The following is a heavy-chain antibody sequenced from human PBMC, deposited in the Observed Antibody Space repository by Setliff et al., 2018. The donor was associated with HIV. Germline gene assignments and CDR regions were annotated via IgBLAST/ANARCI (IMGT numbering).Heavy chain of an antibody. J-gene: IGHJ6*03. CDR2: IYYSGST. Sequence: SETLSLTCTVSGGSISSGGYSWSWIRQHPGKGLEWIGFIYYSGSTYYNPSLKSRVTISVDMSQNQFSLKLRSMTAADTAVYYCARDYYGSGSSTGYYYYMDVWGKGTTVTVSS. V-gene: IGHV4-31*03. CDR1: GGSISSGGYS. CDR3: ARDYYGSGSSTGYYYYMDV. D-gene: IGHD3-10*01.